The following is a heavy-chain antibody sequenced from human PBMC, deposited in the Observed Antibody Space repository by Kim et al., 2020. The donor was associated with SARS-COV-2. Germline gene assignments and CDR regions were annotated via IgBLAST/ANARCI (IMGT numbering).Heavy chain of an antibody. CDR3: AREAYSDYPY. D-gene: IGHD4-17*01. J-gene: IGHJ4*02. V-gene: IGHV3-11*04. Sequence: ADTLTRRFNISRDNAKNSLYLQMNSLRAEDTAVYYCAREAYSDYPYWGQGIMVTVSS.